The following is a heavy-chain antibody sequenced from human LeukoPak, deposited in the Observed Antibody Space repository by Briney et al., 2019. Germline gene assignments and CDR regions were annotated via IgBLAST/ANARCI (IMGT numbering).Heavy chain of an antibody. Sequence: GGSLGLSCAASGFTFSSYAMSWVRQAPGKGLEWVSAISGSGGSTYYADSVKGRFTISRDNSKNTLYLQMNSLRAEDTAVYYCAKDGSILGPGSYDSFDYWGQGTLVTVSS. CDR2: ISGSGGST. D-gene: IGHD3-10*01. CDR1: GFTFSSYA. V-gene: IGHV3-23*01. J-gene: IGHJ4*02. CDR3: AKDGSILGPGSYDSFDY.